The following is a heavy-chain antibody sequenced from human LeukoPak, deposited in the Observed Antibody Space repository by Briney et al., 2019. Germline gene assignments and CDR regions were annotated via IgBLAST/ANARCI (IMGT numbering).Heavy chain of an antibody. CDR2: INPNTDGT. D-gene: IGHD3-22*01. CDR1: GYTFTGYY. J-gene: IGHJ4*02. Sequence: ASVKVSCKPSGYTFTGYYMHWVRQAPGQGLEWMGWINPNTDGTNYAQNFQGRVTMTSDTSISTAYMELSSLRSDDTAMYYCARAPMIVVVFPPRLDFWGQGTLVTVSS. V-gene: IGHV1-2*02. CDR3: ARAPMIVVVFPPRLDF.